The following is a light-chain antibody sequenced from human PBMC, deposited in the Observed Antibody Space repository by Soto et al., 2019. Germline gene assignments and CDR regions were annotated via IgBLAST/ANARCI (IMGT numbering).Light chain of an antibody. CDR2: DAS. J-gene: IGKJ4*01. Sequence: EIVLTQSPAALSLSPGERATLSCRASQSVFNYLAWYQQKPGQTPRLLIYDASNRATGIPARFSGSGSGANFTLTISSLEPEDFALYYCQQRSNWPLPFGGGTKVDI. CDR1: QSVFNY. V-gene: IGKV3-11*01. CDR3: QQRSNWPLP.